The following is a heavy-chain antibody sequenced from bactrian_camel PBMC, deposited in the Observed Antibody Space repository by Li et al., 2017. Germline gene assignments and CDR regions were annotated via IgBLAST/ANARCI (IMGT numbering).Heavy chain of an antibody. CDR3: AARSGPICYTGESPYNY. D-gene: IGHD2*01. V-gene: IGHV3S32*01. CDR2: KTTSSGST. Sequence: VQLVESGGGSVQPGGSLRLSCVFQGLTYEPSCVGWFRQAPGKERVWVAQKTTSSGSTSYADSVKGRFTISQDNAKNTLYLQMNSLKPEDTAMYTCAARSGPICYTGESPYNYWGRGTQVTVS. CDR1: GLTYEPSC. J-gene: IGHJ4*01.